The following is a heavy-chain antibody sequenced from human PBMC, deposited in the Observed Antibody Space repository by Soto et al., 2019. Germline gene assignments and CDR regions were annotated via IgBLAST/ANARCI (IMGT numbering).Heavy chain of an antibody. Sequence: GGSLRLSCAASGFTFDDYAMHWVRQAPGKGLEWVSGISWNSGSIAYADSVKGRFTISRDNAKKSLYLQVSSLRVEDTALYFCAKGGGPKGKLAFGGYYYYYMDVWGKGTTVTVSS. D-gene: IGHD3-3*02. J-gene: IGHJ6*03. CDR3: AKGGGPKGKLAFGGYYYYYMDV. V-gene: IGHV3-9*01. CDR1: GFTFDDYA. CDR2: ISWNSGSI.